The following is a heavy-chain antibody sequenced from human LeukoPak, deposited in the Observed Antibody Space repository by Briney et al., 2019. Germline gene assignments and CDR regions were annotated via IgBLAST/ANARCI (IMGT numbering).Heavy chain of an antibody. CDR3: ARAPVIAAAPAAFDI. J-gene: IGHJ3*02. Sequence: PGGSLRLSCAASGFTFSSYSMNWVRQAPGKGLEWVSSISSSSSYIYYADSVKGRFTISRDNAKNSLYLQMNSLRAEDTAVYYCARAPVIAAAPAAFDIWGQGTMVTVSS. V-gene: IGHV3-21*01. CDR1: GFTFSSYS. CDR2: ISSSSSYI. D-gene: IGHD6-13*01.